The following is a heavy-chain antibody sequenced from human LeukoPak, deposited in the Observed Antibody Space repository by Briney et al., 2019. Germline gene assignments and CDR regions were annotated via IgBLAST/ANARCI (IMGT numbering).Heavy chain of an antibody. Sequence: ASVKVSCKASGYTFTDYYMHWVRQAPGQGLEWMGWIKTNTGDTNSAQKFQGRVTLTRDTSISAAYMELSNLRSDDTAVYYCARAGTESRWGLPRADYYYMDVWAKGTTVTVSS. J-gene: IGHJ6*03. CDR2: IKTNTGDT. CDR3: ARAGTESRWGLPRADYYYMDV. CDR1: GYTFTDYY. V-gene: IGHV1-2*02. D-gene: IGHD1-26*01.